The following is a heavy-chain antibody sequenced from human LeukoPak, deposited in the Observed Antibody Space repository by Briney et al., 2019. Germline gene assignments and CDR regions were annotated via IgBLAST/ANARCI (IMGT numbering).Heavy chain of an antibody. CDR3: ARAGYFDILTEGAFDY. J-gene: IGHJ4*02. CDR1: LFTLISYW. D-gene: IGHD3-9*01. CDR2: INSDGSST. V-gene: IGHV3-74*01. Sequence: GWSLSLSYAPSLFTLISYWMLWVGQVPGKGRVWVSRINSDGSSTSYADSVKGRFTISRDDAKNTLYLQMNSLRAEDTAVYYCARAGYFDILTEGAFDYWGQGTLVTVSS.